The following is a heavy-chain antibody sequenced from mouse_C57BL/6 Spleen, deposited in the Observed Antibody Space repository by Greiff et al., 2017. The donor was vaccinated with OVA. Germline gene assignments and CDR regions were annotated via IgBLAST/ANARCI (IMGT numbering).Heavy chain of an antibody. D-gene: IGHD2-1*01. V-gene: IGHV8-8*01. CDR3: ARGDYGNYAWFAY. CDR2: IWWDDDK. J-gene: IGHJ3*01. Sequence: ESGPGILQPSQTLSLTCSFSGFSLSTFGMGVGWIRQPSGKGLEWLAHIWWDDDKYYNPALKRRLTISKDTSKNQVFLKIANVDTADTATYYCARGDYGNYAWFAYWGQGTLVTVSA. CDR1: GFSLSTFGMG.